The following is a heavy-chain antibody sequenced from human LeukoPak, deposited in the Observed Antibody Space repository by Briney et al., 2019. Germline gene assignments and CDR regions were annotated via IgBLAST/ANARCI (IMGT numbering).Heavy chain of an antibody. V-gene: IGHV1-2*02. D-gene: IGHD2-2*01. J-gene: IGHJ4*02. Sequence: ASVKVSCKTSGFTFSDYYIHWIRQAPGQGLEWVGWINPNSGGTNYAQKFQGRVTMTRDTSISTAHMELSRLRSDDTAVYYCARVAEYCSSTSCYDNYIDYWGQGTLVTVSS. CDR3: ARVAEYCSSTSCYDNYIDY. CDR1: GFTFSDYY. CDR2: INPNSGGT.